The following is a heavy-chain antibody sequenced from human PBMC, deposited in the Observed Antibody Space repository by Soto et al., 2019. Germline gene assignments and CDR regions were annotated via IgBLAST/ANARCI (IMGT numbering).Heavy chain of an antibody. V-gene: IGHV3-23*01. CDR2: ISGSGGST. D-gene: IGHD3-3*01. CDR1: GFTFSSYA. Sequence: GGSLRLSCAASGFTFSSYAMSWVRQAPGEGLEWVSAISGSGGSTYYADSVKGRFTISRDNSKNTLYLQMNSLRAEDTAVYYCAKDREYDFWSGYYTDYWGQGTLVTVSS. CDR3: AKDREYDFWSGYYTDY. J-gene: IGHJ4*02.